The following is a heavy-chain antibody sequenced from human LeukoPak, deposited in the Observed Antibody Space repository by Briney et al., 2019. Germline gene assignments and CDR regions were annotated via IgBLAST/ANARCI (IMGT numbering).Heavy chain of an antibody. CDR1: GGSISSYY. CDR2: IYTSGST. V-gene: IGHV4-4*07. Sequence: SETLSLTCTVSGGSISSYYWSWIRQPAGKGLEWIGRIYTSGSTNYNPSLKSRVTMSVDTSKNQFSLKLSSVTAADTAVYYCVRDITIFGVAPQNWFDPWGQGTLVTVSS. D-gene: IGHD3-3*01. J-gene: IGHJ5*02. CDR3: VRDITIFGVAPQNWFDP.